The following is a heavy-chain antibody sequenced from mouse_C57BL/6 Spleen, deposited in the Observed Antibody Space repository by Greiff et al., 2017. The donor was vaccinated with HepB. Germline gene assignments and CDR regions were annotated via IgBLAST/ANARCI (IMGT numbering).Heavy chain of an antibody. V-gene: IGHV1-72*01. CDR2: IDPNSGGT. Sequence: QVQLQQPGAELVKPGASVKLSCKASGYTFTSYWMHWVKQRPGRGLEWIGRIDPNSGGTKYNKKFKSKAILTVDKPSSTAYMQLSSLTSEDSTVYYCTREGGIYYGNLDYWGQGTTLTVSS. J-gene: IGHJ2*01. CDR1: GYTFTSYW. D-gene: IGHD2-1*01. CDR3: TREGGIYYGNLDY.